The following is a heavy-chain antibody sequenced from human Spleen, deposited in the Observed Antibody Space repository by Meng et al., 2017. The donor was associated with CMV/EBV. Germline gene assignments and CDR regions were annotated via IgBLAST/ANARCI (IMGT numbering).Heavy chain of an antibody. CDR1: AGSISSSSYY. D-gene: IGHD1-26*01. V-gene: IGHV4-39*07. CDR3: AREVIGDGSLAFDF. Sequence: SETLSLTCTVSAGSISSSSYYWGWIRQPPGKGLEWIGSIYYSGRTSYNPSLKSRVTISVDTSKNQFSLKLRSVTAADTAVYYCAREVIGDGSLAFDFWGQGTLVTVSS. J-gene: IGHJ4*02. CDR2: IYYSGRT.